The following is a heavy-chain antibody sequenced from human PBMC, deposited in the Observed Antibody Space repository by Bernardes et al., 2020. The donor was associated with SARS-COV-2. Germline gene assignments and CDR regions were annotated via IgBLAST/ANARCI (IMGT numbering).Heavy chain of an antibody. CDR2: IYYSGST. D-gene: IGHD3-3*01. J-gene: IGHJ6*02. CDR1: GGPIGSHY. V-gene: IGHV4-59*08. Sequence: SETLSLTCTVSGGPIGSHYWSWIRQSPGKGLEWIGYIYYSGSTNYNPSLKSRVTISVDTSKNQFSLKLSSVTAADTAVYYCARQDIGAIFGVVITPAGMDVWGQGTTVTVSS. CDR3: ARQDIGAIFGVVITPAGMDV.